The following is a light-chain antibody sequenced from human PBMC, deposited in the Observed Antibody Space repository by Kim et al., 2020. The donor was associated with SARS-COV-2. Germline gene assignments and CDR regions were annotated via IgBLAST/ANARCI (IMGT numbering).Light chain of an antibody. CDR3: QSYDSSSVV. V-gene: IGLV6-57*04. CDR2: EDN. Sequence: NFMLTQPHSVSESSGKTVTISCTRSSGSIASNYVQWYQQRPGSAPTTVIYEDNQRPSGVPDRFSGSIDSSSNSASLTISGLKTEDEADYYCQSYDSSSVVFGGGTQLTVL. J-gene: IGLJ2*01. CDR1: SGSIASNY.